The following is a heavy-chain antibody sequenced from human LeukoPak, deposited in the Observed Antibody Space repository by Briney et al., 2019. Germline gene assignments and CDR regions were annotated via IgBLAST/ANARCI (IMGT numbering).Heavy chain of an antibody. D-gene: IGHD3-22*01. V-gene: IGHV3-73*01. CDR3: TRHGGRDYYDSTEDAFDL. CDR1: GFTFSGSA. J-gene: IGHJ3*01. Sequence: GGSLRLSCAASGFTFSGSAMHWVRQAAGKGREWGGRMRSKPHSYATAYAASVKGSFTISIDDPKNMAYLQMNSLKTEDTAVYYCTRHGGRDYYDSTEDAFDLWGQGTMVTVSS. CDR2: MRSKPHSYAT.